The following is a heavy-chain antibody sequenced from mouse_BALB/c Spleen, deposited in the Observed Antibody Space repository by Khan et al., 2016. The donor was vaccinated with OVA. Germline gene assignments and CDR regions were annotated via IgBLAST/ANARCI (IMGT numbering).Heavy chain of an antibody. Sequence: QVQLQQPGAELVKPGASVKLSCKASGYTFTSYWMHWVKQRPGQGLEWIGEINPSNGRTNYNEKFKSKATLTVDKSSRTAYMQLSSPTSEDSAVYYCARVSTRDYWGQGTTLTVSS. J-gene: IGHJ2*01. CDR1: GYTFTSYW. CDR3: ARVSTRDY. CDR2: INPSNGRT. D-gene: IGHD3-1*01. V-gene: IGHV1S81*02.